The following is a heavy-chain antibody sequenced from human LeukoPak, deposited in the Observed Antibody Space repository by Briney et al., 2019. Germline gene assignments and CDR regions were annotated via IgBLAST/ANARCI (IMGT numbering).Heavy chain of an antibody. Sequence: ASVKVSCKASGYTFTGYYMHWVRQAPGQGLEWMGWINTNTGNPTYAQGFTGRFVFSLDTSVSTAYLQISSLKAEDTAVYYCAREDYGDLNVVVLWGQGTLVTVSS. D-gene: IGHD4-17*01. CDR1: GYTFTGYY. CDR2: INTNTGNP. J-gene: IGHJ4*02. V-gene: IGHV7-4-1*02. CDR3: AREDYGDLNVVVL.